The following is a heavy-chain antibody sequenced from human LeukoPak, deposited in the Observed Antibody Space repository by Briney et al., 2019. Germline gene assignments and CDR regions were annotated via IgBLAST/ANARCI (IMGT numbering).Heavy chain of an antibody. CDR1: GGSISSDY. D-gene: IGHD3-22*01. J-gene: IGHJ4*02. V-gene: IGHV4-4*07. Sequence: SETLSLTCTVSGGSISSDYWSWIRQPDGKGPEWIGRIYTCGSTNYNPSLKSRVTISVDTSKNQFSLKLSSVTAADTAVYYCARDSHYDSSGYYLRYWGQGTLVTVSS. CDR3: ARDSHYDSSGYYLRY. CDR2: IYTCGST.